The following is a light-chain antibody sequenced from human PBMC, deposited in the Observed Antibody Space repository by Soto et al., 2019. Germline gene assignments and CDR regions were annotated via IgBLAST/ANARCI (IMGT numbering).Light chain of an antibody. V-gene: IGKV1-39*01. CDR1: QNIEYY. Sequence: IQMTQSPPSLSASIGDRVIMTCRASQNIEYYLNWYQQKPGKAPRLLIFAVSSLQSGVPSRFSGRGSGTDFSLTIDGLQQDDFATYFCQRSYSTPLIFGPGTKV. CDR3: QRSYSTPLI. CDR2: AVS. J-gene: IGKJ3*01.